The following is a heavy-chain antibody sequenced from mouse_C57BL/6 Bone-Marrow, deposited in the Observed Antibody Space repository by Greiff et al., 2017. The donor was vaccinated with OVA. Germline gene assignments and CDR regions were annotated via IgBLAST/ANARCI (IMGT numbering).Heavy chain of an antibody. CDR1: GYTFTSYN. Sequence: QVQLQQSGAELVRPGASVKMSCKASGYTFTSYNMHWVKQTPRQGLEWIGAIYPGNGDTSYNQTFKGKATLTVDKSSSTAYMQLSSLTSEDSAVYFCARSKTPTAVVNFDYWGQGTTLTVSA. CDR3: ARSKTPTAVVNFDY. D-gene: IGHD1-1*01. CDR2: IYPGNGDT. V-gene: IGHV1-12*01. J-gene: IGHJ2*01.